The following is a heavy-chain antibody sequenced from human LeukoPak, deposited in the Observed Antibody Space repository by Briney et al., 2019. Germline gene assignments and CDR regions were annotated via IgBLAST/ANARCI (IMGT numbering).Heavy chain of an antibody. Sequence: ASVKVSCKASGGTFSSYTISWVRQAPGQGLEWMGRIIPILGIANYAQKFQGRVTITRNTSISTAYMELSSLRSEDTAVYYCARNLRLRTRDEAIGYWGQGTLVTVSS. CDR3: ARNLRLRTRDEAIGY. CDR1: GGTFSSYT. J-gene: IGHJ4*02. CDR2: IIPILGIA. D-gene: IGHD5-24*01. V-gene: IGHV1-69*02.